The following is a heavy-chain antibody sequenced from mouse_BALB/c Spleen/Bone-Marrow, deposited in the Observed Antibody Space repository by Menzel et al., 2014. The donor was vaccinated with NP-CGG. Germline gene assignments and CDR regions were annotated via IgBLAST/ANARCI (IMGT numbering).Heavy chain of an antibody. CDR3: TTLARSDFDY. J-gene: IGHJ2*01. Sequence: EVQVVESGTVLARPGAAVKMSCKASGYTSSNYWMHWVKQRPGQGLEWIGTIYPGNSDTTYNQKFKGKAKLTAVTSTSTAYMELSSLTNEDSAVYYCTTLARSDFDYWGQGTTLTVSS. V-gene: IGHV1-5*01. CDR1: GYTSSNYW. CDR2: IYPGNSDT. D-gene: IGHD3-1*01.